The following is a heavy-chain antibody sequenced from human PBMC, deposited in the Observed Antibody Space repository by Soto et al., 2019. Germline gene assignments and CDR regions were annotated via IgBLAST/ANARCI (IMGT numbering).Heavy chain of an antibody. CDR2: INPNSGGT. J-gene: IGHJ4*02. CDR3: ARSPYGSHVVPAASLDY. D-gene: IGHD2-2*01. V-gene: IGHV1-2*04. CDR1: GYTFTGYY. Sequence: EASVKVSCEASGYTFTGYYMHWVRQAPGQGLEWMGWINPNSGGTNYAQKFQGWVTMTRDTSISTAYMELSRLRSDDTAVYYCARSPYGSHVVPAASLDYWGQGTLVTVSS.